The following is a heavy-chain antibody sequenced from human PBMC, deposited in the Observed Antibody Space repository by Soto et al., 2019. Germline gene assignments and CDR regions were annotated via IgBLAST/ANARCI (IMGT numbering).Heavy chain of an antibody. J-gene: IGHJ4*02. Sequence: PSETLSLTCTVSGGSISSYYWSWIRQPPGKGLEWIGYIYYSGSTNYNPSLKSRVTISVGTSKNQFSLKLSSVTAADTAVYYCAGTSGTFYTPIDYWGKGTLVTVS. CDR3: AGTSGTFYTPIDY. D-gene: IGHD2-2*02. CDR2: IYYSGST. CDR1: GGSISSYY. V-gene: IGHV4-59*08.